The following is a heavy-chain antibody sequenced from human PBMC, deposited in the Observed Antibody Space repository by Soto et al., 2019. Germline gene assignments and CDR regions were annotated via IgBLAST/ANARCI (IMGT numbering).Heavy chain of an antibody. CDR3: AKEYTSTSKGSFDY. CDR2: ITGSGGTT. J-gene: IGHJ4*02. V-gene: IGHV3-23*01. CDR1: GFTFSNHA. D-gene: IGHD1-26*01. Sequence: EVHLLEFGGGLVQPGGSLRLSCAASGFTFSNHAMNWVRQAPGKGLEWVSGITGSGGTTFYADSVKGRFTISRDNSRNTVYLQMNSVGADDTGVYYCAKEYTSTSKGSFDYWGQGALVTVSS.